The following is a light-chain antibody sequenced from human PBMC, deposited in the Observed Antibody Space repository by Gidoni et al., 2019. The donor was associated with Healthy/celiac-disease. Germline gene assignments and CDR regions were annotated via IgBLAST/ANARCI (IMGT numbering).Light chain of an antibody. CDR1: KLGDKY. J-gene: IGLJ2*01. Sequence: SYELTQPPSVSVSPGQTASITCSGDKLGDKYTCWYQQKPGQSPVLVIYQDSNRPSGIPERFSGSNSGNTATLTISGTQAMDEADYYCQAWDSSTHVVFGGGTKLTAL. V-gene: IGLV3-1*01. CDR2: QDS. CDR3: QAWDSSTHVV.